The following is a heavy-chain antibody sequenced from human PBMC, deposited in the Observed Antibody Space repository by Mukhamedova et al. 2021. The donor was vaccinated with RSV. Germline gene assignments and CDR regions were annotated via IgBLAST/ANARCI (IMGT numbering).Heavy chain of an antibody. J-gene: IGHJ4*02. Sequence: VRQAPGKGLEWVAVISYDGSNKYYADSVKGRFTISRDNSKNTLYLQMNSLRAEDTAVYYCARAEYQLLYYDYWGQGTLVTVPS. CDR3: ARAEYQLLYYDY. CDR2: ISYDGSNK. D-gene: IGHD2-2*02. V-gene: IGHV3-30*01.